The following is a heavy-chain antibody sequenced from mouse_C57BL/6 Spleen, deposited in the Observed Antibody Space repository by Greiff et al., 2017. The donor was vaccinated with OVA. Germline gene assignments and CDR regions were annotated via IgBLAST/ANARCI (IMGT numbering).Heavy chain of an antibody. V-gene: IGHV3-6*01. Sequence: EVKLMESGPGLVKPSQSLSLTCSVTGYSITSGYYWNWIRQFPGNKLEWMGYISYDGSNNYNPSLKNRISITRDTSKNQFFLKLNSVTTEDTATYYCARYYYGSSIFDYWGQGTTLTVSS. CDR3: ARYYYGSSIFDY. J-gene: IGHJ2*01. CDR2: ISYDGSN. CDR1: GYSITSGYY. D-gene: IGHD1-1*01.